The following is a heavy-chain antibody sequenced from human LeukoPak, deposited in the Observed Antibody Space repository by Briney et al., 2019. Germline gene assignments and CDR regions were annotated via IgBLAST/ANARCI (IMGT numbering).Heavy chain of an antibody. Sequence: PSETLSLTCTVSGGSISTYYGNWIRQAPGKGLEWIGYIHYSGSTNYNPSLKSRVTMSVDTSRNQFSLKLSSVTAADTAVYYCASSGAQWLALASYWGQGTLVTVSS. J-gene: IGHJ4*02. CDR1: GGSISTYY. CDR2: IHYSGST. V-gene: IGHV4-59*12. D-gene: IGHD6-19*01. CDR3: ASSGAQWLALASY.